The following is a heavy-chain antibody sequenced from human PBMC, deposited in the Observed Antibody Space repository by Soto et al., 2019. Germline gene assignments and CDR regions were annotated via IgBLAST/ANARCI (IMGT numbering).Heavy chain of an antibody. CDR3: ARDNTGPYYYYYYMDV. CDR1: GFTVSSNY. V-gene: IGHV3-66*01. D-gene: IGHD5-18*01. J-gene: IGHJ6*03. Sequence: GGSLGLSCAASGFTVSSNYMSWVRQAPGKGLEWVSVIYSGGSTYYADSVKGRFTISRDNSKNTLYLQMNSLRAEDTAVYYCARDNTGPYYYYYYMDVWGKGTTVTVSS. CDR2: IYSGGST.